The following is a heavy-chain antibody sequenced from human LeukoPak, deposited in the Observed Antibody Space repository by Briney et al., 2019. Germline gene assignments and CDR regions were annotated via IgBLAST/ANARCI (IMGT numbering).Heavy chain of an antibody. CDR1: GFTFSSYE. J-gene: IGHJ5*02. CDR3: ARDSCGGDCYGNWFDP. V-gene: IGHV3-48*03. Sequence: GGSLRLSCAASGFTFSSYEMSWVRQAPGKGLEWVSYISSSRSTIYYADSVKGRFTISRDNAKNSLYLKMNSLRAEDTAVYYCARDSCGGDCYGNWFDPWGQGTLVTVSS. CDR2: ISSSRSTI. D-gene: IGHD2-21*02.